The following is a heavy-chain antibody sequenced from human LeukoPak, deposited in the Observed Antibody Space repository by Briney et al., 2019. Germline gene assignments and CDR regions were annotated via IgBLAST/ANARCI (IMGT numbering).Heavy chain of an antibody. Sequence: SETLSLTCTVSGGSISNYYWSWIRQPPGKGLEWIGYIYYSGSTNYNPSLKSRVTISVDTSKNQFSLKLNSMTAADTAVYYCGRHYGPWGQGTLVTVSS. V-gene: IGHV4-59*01. D-gene: IGHD3-16*01. CDR1: GGSISNYY. CDR3: GRHYGP. CDR2: IYYSGST. J-gene: IGHJ5*02.